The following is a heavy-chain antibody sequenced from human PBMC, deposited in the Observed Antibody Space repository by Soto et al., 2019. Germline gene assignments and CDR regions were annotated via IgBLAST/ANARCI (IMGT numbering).Heavy chain of an antibody. CDR3: AKVSRKGSAIGFDY. CDR1: GYTFSNYD. J-gene: IGHJ4*02. Sequence: QVQLVQSGAELKKPGASVKVSCKASGYTFSNYDMNWVRQATGQGPEWIGWVNPNNGDTGYAQKFQGRVTLPTDISTTTGYMELTSLRSEDTAIYYCAKVSRKGSAIGFDYWGQGTLMNVSS. CDR2: VNPNNGDT. D-gene: IGHD3-10*01. V-gene: IGHV1-8*01.